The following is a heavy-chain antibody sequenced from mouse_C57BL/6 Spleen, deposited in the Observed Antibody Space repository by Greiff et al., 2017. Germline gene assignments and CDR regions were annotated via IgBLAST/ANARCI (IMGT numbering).Heavy chain of an antibody. Sequence: QVQLQQSGAELARPGASVKMSCKASGYTFTSYTMHWVKQRPGQGLEWIGYINPSRGYTKYNQKFKDKATLTADKSSSTAYMQLSSLTSEDSAVYYCAIIYDGYYGGFAYWGQGTLVTVSA. CDR3: AIIYDGYYGGFAY. J-gene: IGHJ3*01. D-gene: IGHD2-3*01. CDR2: INPSRGYT. V-gene: IGHV1-4*01. CDR1: GYTFTSYT.